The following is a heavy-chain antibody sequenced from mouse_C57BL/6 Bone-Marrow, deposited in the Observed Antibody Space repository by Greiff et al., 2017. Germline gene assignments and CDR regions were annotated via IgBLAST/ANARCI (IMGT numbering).Heavy chain of an antibody. Sequence: LVESGAELVRPVTSVKVSCKASGYAFTNYLIEWVKQRPGQGLEWIGVINPGSGGTNYNEKFKGKATLTADTSSSTAYMQLSSLTSEDSAVYFCARSKNWDSWFAYWGQGTLVTVSA. V-gene: IGHV1-54*01. CDR2: INPGSGGT. D-gene: IGHD4-1*01. J-gene: IGHJ3*01. CDR1: GYAFTNYL. CDR3: ARSKNWDSWFAY.